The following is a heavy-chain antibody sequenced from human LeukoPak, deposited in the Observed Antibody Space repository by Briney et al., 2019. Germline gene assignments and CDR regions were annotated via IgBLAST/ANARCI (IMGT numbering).Heavy chain of an antibody. J-gene: IGHJ6*03. V-gene: IGHV4-59*12. D-gene: IGHD3-22*01. Sequence: PSETLSLTCTVSGGSISSYYWSWIRQPPGKGLEWIGYIYFSGSTNYNPSLKSRVTISVDTSKNQFSLQLNSVTPEDTAVYYCARESRYYDSSGYGYYYYYMDVWGKGTTVTVSS. CDR2: IYFSGST. CDR3: ARESRYYDSSGYGYYYYYMDV. CDR1: GGSISSYY.